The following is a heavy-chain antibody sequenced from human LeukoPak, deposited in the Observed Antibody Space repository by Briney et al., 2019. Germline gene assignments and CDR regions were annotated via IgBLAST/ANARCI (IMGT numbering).Heavy chain of an antibody. Sequence: EASVKVSFKASGGTFSSYGVSWMRQAPGQGLEWMGGIIPVFGAANYAQGFRGRVTLTADESTNAAYMDLSGLRSEDTAVYYCARTRSGCSTTNCYPYEMDVWGQGTTVTVSS. CDR2: IIPVFGAA. J-gene: IGHJ6*02. CDR3: ARTRSGCSTTNCYPYEMDV. CDR1: GGTFSSYG. V-gene: IGHV1-69*13. D-gene: IGHD2/OR15-2a*01.